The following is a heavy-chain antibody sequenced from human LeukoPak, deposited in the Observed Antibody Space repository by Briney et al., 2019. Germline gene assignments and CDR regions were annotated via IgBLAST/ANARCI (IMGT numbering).Heavy chain of an antibody. CDR2: INPSGGST. D-gene: IGHD3/OR15-3a*01. Sequence: ASVKVSCKASGYTFTSYYMHWVRQAPGQGLEWMGIINPSGGSTSYAQKFQGRVTMTRDTSTSTAYMELSSLRSEDTAVYYCARDGIWRTGYYPVYYYYYYMDVWGKGTTVTISS. V-gene: IGHV1-46*01. CDR1: GYTFTSYY. CDR3: ARDGIWRTGYYPVYYYYYYMDV. J-gene: IGHJ6*03.